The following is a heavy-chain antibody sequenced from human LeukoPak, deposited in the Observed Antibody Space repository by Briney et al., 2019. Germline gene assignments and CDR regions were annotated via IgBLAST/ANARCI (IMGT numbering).Heavy chain of an antibody. CDR1: DGSFSGYY. D-gene: IGHD3-3*02. Sequence: SETLSLTCAVYDGSFSGYYWSWIRQPPGKGLEWIGEVNHSGSTNYNPSLKSRVTISVDTSKNQFSLKLSSVTAADTAVYYCARGPFLEWLLREYYFDYWGQGTLVTVSS. CDR2: VNHSGST. J-gene: IGHJ4*02. CDR3: ARGPFLEWLLREYYFDY. V-gene: IGHV4-34*01.